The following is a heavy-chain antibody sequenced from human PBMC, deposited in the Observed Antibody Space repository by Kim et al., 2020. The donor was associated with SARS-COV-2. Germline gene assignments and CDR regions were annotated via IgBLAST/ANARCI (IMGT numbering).Heavy chain of an antibody. J-gene: IGHJ4*01. V-gene: IGHV4-59*12. CDR3: AGDREGTCRTSRCSRFDH. Sequence: SETLSLTCAVSGGSLSGYFWSWVRQSPGKPLEWIGYIYYRGNTKYNPSLASRLDMSVDTSKNQLSLNLAAVSAADTAIYYCAGDREGTCRTSRCSRFDH. CDR2: IYYRGNT. CDR1: GGSLSGYF. D-gene: IGHD1-26*01.